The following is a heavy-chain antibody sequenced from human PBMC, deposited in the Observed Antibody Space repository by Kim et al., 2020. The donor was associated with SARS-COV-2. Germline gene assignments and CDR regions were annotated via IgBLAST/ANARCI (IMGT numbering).Heavy chain of an antibody. CDR2: ISSSTNYK. V-gene: IGHV3-21*01. CDR1: GFTFSSYS. Sequence: GGSLRLSCAASGFTFSSYSMHWVRQAPGKGLEWVSSISSSTNYKYYADSVKGRFTISRDNAKNSLYLQMNSLRAEDTAVYYCASPGAAYDNSYYSGMDVWGQGTTVTVSS. J-gene: IGHJ6*02. D-gene: IGHD3-9*01. CDR3: ASPGAAYDNSYYSGMDV.